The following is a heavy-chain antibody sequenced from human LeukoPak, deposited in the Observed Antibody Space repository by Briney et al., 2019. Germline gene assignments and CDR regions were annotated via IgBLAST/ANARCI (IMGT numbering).Heavy chain of an antibody. Sequence: SETLSLTCAVYGGSFSGYYWSWIRQPPGKGLEWIGEINHSGSTNYNPSLKSRVTISVDTSKNQFSLKLSSVTAADTAVYYCARDSQPIFTMDRGVSTSDAFDFWGQGTMVTVSS. J-gene: IGHJ3*01. CDR1: GGSFSGYY. CDR3: ARDSQPIFTMDRGVSTSDAFDF. D-gene: IGHD3-10*01. V-gene: IGHV4-34*01. CDR2: INHSGST.